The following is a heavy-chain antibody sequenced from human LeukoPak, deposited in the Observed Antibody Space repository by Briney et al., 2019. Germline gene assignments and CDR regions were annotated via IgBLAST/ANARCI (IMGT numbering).Heavy chain of an antibody. V-gene: IGHV4-39*01. D-gene: IGHD3-16*01. CDR2: IYYTGTT. CDR3: VRHLGANAFTI. Sequence: SETLSLTCTVSGGSISSDRYYWGWIRQPPGKGLEWIASIYYTGTTYYYPSLTSRGTISLDTSNNQFSLRLTSVTAADTAVYYCVRHLGANAFTIWGQGTMVTVSS. CDR1: GGSISSDRYY. J-gene: IGHJ3*02.